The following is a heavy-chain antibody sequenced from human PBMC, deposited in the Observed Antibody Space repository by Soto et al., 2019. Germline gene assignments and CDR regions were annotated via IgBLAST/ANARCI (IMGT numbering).Heavy chain of an antibody. J-gene: IGHJ5*02. CDR2: ISDNGVHT. V-gene: IGHV3-23*01. Sequence: GGSLRLSCAASGFSVGTYSMTWVRQAPGKGLEWVSGISDNGVHTWYADSVKGRFTVSRDNSKNTLFLQMNSLRAEDTAVYFCSKWSGFGDAWGQGTLVTVS. D-gene: IGHD3-10*01. CDR1: GFSVGTYS. CDR3: SKWSGFGDA.